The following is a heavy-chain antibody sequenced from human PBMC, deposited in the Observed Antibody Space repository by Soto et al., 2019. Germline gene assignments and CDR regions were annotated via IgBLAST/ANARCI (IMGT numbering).Heavy chain of an antibody. V-gene: IGHV3-30*18. CDR2: ISYDGSNK. CDR3: AKEDCSSTSCYIDY. J-gene: IGHJ4*02. D-gene: IGHD2-2*02. CDR1: GFTFSSYG. Sequence: VQLVESGGGVVQPGRSLRLSCAASGFTFSSYGMHWVRQAPGKGLEWVAVISYDGSNKYYADSVKGRFTISRDNSKNTLYLQMNSLRAEDTAVYYCAKEDCSSTSCYIDYWGQGTLVTVSS.